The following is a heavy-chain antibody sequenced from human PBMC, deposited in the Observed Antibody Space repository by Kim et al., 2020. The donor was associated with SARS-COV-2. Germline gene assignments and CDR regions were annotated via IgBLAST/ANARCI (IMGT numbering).Heavy chain of an antibody. J-gene: IGHJ6*02. CDR1: GYTFTGHY. Sequence: ASVKVSCKASGYTFTGHYIHWLRQAPGQGPEWMGWINPNNGDTIYAQKFQGRVKMTRDTSISTAYMELSSLKPDDTAAYYCARDRYAVTMWGYYYYYGMDVWGPGTMVTVSS. CDR3: ARDRYAVTMWGYYYYYGMDV. D-gene: IGHD4-17*01. V-gene: IGHV1-2*02. CDR2: INPNNGDT.